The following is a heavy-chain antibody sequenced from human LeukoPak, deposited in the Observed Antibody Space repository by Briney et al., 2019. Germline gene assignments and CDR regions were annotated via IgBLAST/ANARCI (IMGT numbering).Heavy chain of an antibody. CDR3: ARDNYDRSGYFLDY. D-gene: IGHD3-22*01. J-gene: IGHJ4*02. CDR2: ISSSSSPI. Sequence: GGSLRLSCAASGFTFSSYSMNWVRQAPGKGLEWVSYISSSSSPIYYADSVKGRFTISRDNAKNSLYLQINSLRAEDTAVYYCARDNYDRSGYFLDYWGQGTLVTVSS. V-gene: IGHV3-48*01. CDR1: GFTFSSYS.